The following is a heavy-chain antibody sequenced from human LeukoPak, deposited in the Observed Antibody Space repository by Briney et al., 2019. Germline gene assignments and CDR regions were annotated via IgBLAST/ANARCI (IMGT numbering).Heavy chain of an antibody. Sequence: GGSLRLSGAASGLTFSSYAMNGVRRAPGKGVEGVSGICVTDNTYYADPVKGRFTLSRDNAQNSLSLQMNTLRAEDTPVYFCAKERVVVAARRPYYYFDSWGQGPLVTVSS. V-gene: IGHV3-23*01. J-gene: IGHJ4*02. D-gene: IGHD2-15*01. CDR3: AKERVVVAARRPYYYFDS. CDR1: GLTFSSYA. CDR2: ICVTDNT.